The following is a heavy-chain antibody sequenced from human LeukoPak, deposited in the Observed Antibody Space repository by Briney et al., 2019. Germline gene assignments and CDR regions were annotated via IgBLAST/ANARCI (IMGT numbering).Heavy chain of an antibody. CDR3: ARSESNYGDYPNWFDP. CDR2: INPSGGST. Sequence: GASVKVSCKASGYTFTSYYMHWVRQAPGQGLEWMGIINPSGGSTSYAQKFQGRVTMTRDTSTSTVYMELSSLRSGDTAVYYCARSESNYGDYPNWFDPWGQGTLVTVSS. J-gene: IGHJ5*02. CDR1: GYTFTSYY. D-gene: IGHD4-17*01. V-gene: IGHV1-46*01.